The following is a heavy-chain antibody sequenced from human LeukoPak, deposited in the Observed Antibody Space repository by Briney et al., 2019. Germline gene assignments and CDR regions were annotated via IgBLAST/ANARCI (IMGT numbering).Heavy chain of an antibody. CDR2: IGSSEGST. Sequence: GGSLRLSCAASGFTFSSYAMSWVRQAPGKGLEWVSTIGSSEGSTYYADSVRGRFTISRDNSKNTLYLQINGLRADDTAVYYCAKSMSTVTASPYWGQGTLVTVSS. V-gene: IGHV3-23*01. CDR3: AKSMSTVTASPY. CDR1: GFTFSSYA. J-gene: IGHJ4*02. D-gene: IGHD4-17*01.